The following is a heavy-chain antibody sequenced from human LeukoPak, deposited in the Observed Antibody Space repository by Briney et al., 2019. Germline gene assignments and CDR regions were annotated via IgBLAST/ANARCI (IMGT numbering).Heavy chain of an antibody. Sequence: SETLSLTCTVSGGSITNGDYYWTWIRQPAGKGLEWIGRIYTGGSTNYNPSLKSRVTVSVDTSKNQFSLKLSSVTAADTAVYYCARTPTKNYWYFDLWGRGTLVTVSS. CDR2: IYTGGST. J-gene: IGHJ2*01. CDR3: ARTPTKNYWYFDL. V-gene: IGHV4-61*02. D-gene: IGHD5-24*01. CDR1: GGSITNGDYY.